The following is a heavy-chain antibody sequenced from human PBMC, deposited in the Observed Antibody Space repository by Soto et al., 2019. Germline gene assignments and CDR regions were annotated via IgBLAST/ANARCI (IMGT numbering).Heavy chain of an antibody. CDR2: IIPIFGTA. CDR3: ARVGQAYCGGDCYSSIDY. CDR1: GCTFSSYA. Sequence: QVQLVQSGAEVTKPGSSVKVSCKASGCTFSSYAINWVRQAPGQGLEWMGGIIPIFGTANYAQNFQGRVTITADESTSTAYMELSSLRSEDMAVYYCARVGQAYCGGDCYSSIDYWGQGTLVTVSS. V-gene: IGHV1-69*01. J-gene: IGHJ4*02. D-gene: IGHD2-21*02.